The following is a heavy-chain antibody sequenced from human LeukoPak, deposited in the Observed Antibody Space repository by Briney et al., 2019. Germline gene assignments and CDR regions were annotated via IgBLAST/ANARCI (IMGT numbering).Heavy chain of an antibody. D-gene: IGHD6-13*01. CDR2: ISGSGGST. CDR1: GFTFSSYA. Sequence: GGSLRLSCAASGFTFSSYAMSWVRQAPGKGLEWVSAISGSGGSTYYADSVKGRITISRDNSKNTLYLQINSLRAEDTAVYYCAKDRDSSSWFDYWGQGTLVTVSS. J-gene: IGHJ4*02. CDR3: AKDRDSSSWFDY. V-gene: IGHV3-23*01.